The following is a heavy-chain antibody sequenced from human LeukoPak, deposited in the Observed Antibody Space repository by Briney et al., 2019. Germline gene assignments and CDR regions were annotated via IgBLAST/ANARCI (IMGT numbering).Heavy chain of an antibody. D-gene: IGHD5-18*01. CDR3: ARVGAVDTATRYYFDY. Sequence: ASVKVSCKASGGTFSSYAISWVRQALGQGLEWMGIINPSGGSTSYAQKFQGRVTMTRDTSTSTVYMELSSLRSEDTAVYYCARVGAVDTATRYYFDYWGQGTLVTVSS. V-gene: IGHV1-46*01. J-gene: IGHJ4*02. CDR2: INPSGGST. CDR1: GGTFSSYA.